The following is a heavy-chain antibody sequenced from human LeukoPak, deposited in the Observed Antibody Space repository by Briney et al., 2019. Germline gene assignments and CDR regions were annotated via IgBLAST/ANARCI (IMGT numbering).Heavy chain of an antibody. CDR3: AKDYYYYDSSGPGWDGDAFDI. CDR1: GFTFSSYG. J-gene: IGHJ3*02. CDR2: IRYDGSNK. V-gene: IGHV3-30*02. Sequence: GGSLRLSCAASGFTFSSYGMHWVRQAPGKGLEWVAFIRYDGSNKYYADSAKGRFTISRDNSKNTLYLQMNSLRAEDTAVYYCAKDYYYYDSSGPGWDGDAFDIWGQGTMVTVSS. D-gene: IGHD3-22*01.